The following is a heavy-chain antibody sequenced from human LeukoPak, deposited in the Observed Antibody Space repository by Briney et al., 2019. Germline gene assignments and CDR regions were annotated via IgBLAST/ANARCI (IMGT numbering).Heavy chain of an antibody. V-gene: IGHV1-8*01. CDR2: MNPNSGNT. CDR1: GYTFISYD. CDR3: ARGRVLAGRTNWFDP. J-gene: IGHJ5*02. Sequence: ASVKVSCKASGYTFISYDINWVRQATGQGLEWMGWMNPNSGNTGYAQKFQGRVTMTRNTSISTAYMELSSLRSGDTAVYYCARGRVLAGRTNWFDPWGQGTLVTVSS. D-gene: IGHD1/OR15-1a*01.